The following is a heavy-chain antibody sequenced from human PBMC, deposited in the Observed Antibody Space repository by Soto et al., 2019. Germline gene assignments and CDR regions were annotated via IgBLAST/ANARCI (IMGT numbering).Heavy chain of an antibody. Sequence: QVQLVESGGGVVQPGRSLRLSCVASGFTLSGNDMHWVRQAPGKGPEWVAVMSYDGSHQYYADSVKGRFTISRDTSKSTLYLQMNSLRTEDTAVYYCAKGGWYTSSSPSDCWGQGTLVTVSS. CDR1: GFTLSGND. J-gene: IGHJ4*02. CDR2: MSYDGSHQ. D-gene: IGHD6-6*01. V-gene: IGHV3-30*18. CDR3: AKGGWYTSSSPSDC.